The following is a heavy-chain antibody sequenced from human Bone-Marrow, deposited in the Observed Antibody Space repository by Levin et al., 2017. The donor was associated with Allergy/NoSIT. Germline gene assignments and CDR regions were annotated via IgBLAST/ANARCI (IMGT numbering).Heavy chain of an antibody. CDR3: AKDSGGYYNFYGMDV. CDR1: GASISDGRYY. Sequence: PSETLSLTCTVSGASISDGRYYWAWIRQPPGKGLEWVGSIYYDENTFYSPSLKSRVSISLDTSKNQFSLNLNHVTAADTAVYYCAKDSGGYYNFYGMDVWGQGTTVTVSS. CDR2: IYYDENT. V-gene: IGHV4-39*07. D-gene: IGHD1-14*01. J-gene: IGHJ6*02.